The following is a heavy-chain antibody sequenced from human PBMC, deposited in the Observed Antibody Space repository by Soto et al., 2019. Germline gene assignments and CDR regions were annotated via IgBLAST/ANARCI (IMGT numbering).Heavy chain of an antibody. CDR2: ISAYNGNT. CDR3: ARLPLGIAISWFDP. CDR1: GYTFTSYG. Sequence: ASVKVSCKASGYTFTSYGISWVRQAPGQGLEWMGWISAYNGNTNYAQKLQGRVTMTTDTSTSTAYMELRSLRSDDTAVYYCARLPLGIAISWFDPWGQGTLVTVSS. D-gene: IGHD6-13*01. V-gene: IGHV1-18*01. J-gene: IGHJ5*02.